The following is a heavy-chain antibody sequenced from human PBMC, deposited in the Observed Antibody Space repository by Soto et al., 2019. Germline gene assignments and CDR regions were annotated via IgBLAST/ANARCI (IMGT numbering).Heavy chain of an antibody. V-gene: IGHV1-18*01. CDR3: ARRVDCSGGSCYADY. CDR1: GYSFTNYG. CDR2: ITADNGNT. Sequence: QVQLVQSGAEVKKPGASVKVSCKASGYSFTNYGISWVRQAPGQGLEWMGWITADNGNTNFAQKVQGRVTMTTDTSTSTAYMELRSRTYDDTAMYFCARRVDCSGGSCYADYWGQGTLVTVSS. J-gene: IGHJ4*02. D-gene: IGHD2-15*01.